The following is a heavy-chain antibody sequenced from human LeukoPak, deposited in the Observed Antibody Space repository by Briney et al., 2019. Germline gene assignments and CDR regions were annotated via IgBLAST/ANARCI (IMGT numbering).Heavy chain of an antibody. CDR2: IYYSGST. V-gene: IGHV4-59*01. CDR1: GGSISSYY. D-gene: IGHD4-23*01. J-gene: IGHJ4*02. Sequence: SETQSLTCTVSGGSISSYYWSWIRQPPGKGLEWIGYIYYSGSTNYNPSLKSRVTISVDTSKNQFSLKLSSVTAADTAVYYCARAEALRWHPEYYFDYWGQGTLVTVSS. CDR3: ARAEALRWHPEYYFDY.